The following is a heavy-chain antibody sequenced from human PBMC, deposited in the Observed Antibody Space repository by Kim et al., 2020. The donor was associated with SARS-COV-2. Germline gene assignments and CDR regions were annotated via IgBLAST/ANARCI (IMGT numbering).Heavy chain of an antibody. Sequence: SVKVSCKASGGTFSSYAISWVRQAPGQGLEWMGGIIPIFGTANYAQKFQGRVTITADESTSTAYMELSSLRSEDTAVYYCARTRGDYGEPFDYWGHGTLVTVSS. V-gene: IGHV1-69*13. D-gene: IGHD4-17*01. J-gene: IGHJ4*01. CDR2: IIPIFGTA. CDR1: GGTFSSYA. CDR3: ARTRGDYGEPFDY.